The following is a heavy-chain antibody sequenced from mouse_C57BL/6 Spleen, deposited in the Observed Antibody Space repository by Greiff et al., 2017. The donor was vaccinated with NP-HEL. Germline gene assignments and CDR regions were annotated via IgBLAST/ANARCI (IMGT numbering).Heavy chain of an antibody. D-gene: IGHD1-1*01. Sequence: QVQLQQPGAELVRPGTSVKLSCKASGYTFTSYWMHWVKQRPGQGLEWIGVIDPSDSYTNYNQQFKGKAPLTVDTSSTTAYMQPSSLTSEDSAVEYCARITVVAKGGYDLDYWGQGTTLTVSS. CDR2: IDPSDSYT. V-gene: IGHV1-59*01. CDR3: ARITVVAKGGYDLDY. J-gene: IGHJ2*01. CDR1: GYTFTSYW.